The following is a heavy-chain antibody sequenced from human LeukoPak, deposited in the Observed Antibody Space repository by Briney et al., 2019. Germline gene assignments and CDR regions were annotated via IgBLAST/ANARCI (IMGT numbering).Heavy chain of an antibody. CDR1: GGSISSYY. CDR3: SRRDFYYYYMDV. Sequence: SETLSVTCIVSGGSISSYYWSRIRQPPGKELEWIGYIFTSGRAYYNLSLESQVTISLDTSKHQFSLELSYVTGADTAVYYCSRRDFYYYYMDVWGKGTTVTVSS. D-gene: IGHD3-9*01. J-gene: IGHJ6*03. CDR2: IFTSGRA. V-gene: IGHV4-4*09.